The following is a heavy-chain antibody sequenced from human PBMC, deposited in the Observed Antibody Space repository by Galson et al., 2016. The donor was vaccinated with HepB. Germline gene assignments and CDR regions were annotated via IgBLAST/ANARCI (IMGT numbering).Heavy chain of an antibody. V-gene: IGHV3-64D*06. CDR2: INSRGDNT. CDR3: VKDRYDFWSADY. CDR1: GFTFSDYA. J-gene: IGHJ4*02. Sequence: SLRLSCAASGFTFSDYAMHWVRQAPGKGPEYVSAINSRGDNTYYADSVKERFTISRDNSKNTLYLQMSSLRAEDTAVYYCVKDRYDFWSADYWGQGTLVTASS. D-gene: IGHD3-3*01.